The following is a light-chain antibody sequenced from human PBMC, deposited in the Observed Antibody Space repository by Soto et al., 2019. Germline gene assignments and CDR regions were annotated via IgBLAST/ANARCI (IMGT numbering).Light chain of an antibody. CDR1: QGVGNG. J-gene: IGKJ1*01. V-gene: IGKV1-6*02. CDR2: SAS. Sequence: AIQMTQSPSSLSASVADRVTITCRASQGVGNGLGWYQQRPGKAPKLLIYSASGLQSGVPSRFNGSGSGTEFTLTISSLQPEDSATYYCLQDYAYPWTFGQGTKVEIK. CDR3: LQDYAYPWT.